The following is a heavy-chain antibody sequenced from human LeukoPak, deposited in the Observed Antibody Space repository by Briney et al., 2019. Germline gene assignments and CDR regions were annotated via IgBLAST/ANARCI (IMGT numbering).Heavy chain of an antibody. Sequence: SETLSLTCTVSGDSISSYYWSWIRQPPGKGLEWIGYIYYSGSANYNPSLKSRVTISVDTSKNQFSLKLRSVTAADTAVYYCARVTGYDWESSYDYWGQGTLVTVSS. CDR2: IYYSGSA. J-gene: IGHJ4*02. CDR1: GDSISSYY. D-gene: IGHD5-12*01. CDR3: ARVTGYDWESSYDY. V-gene: IGHV4-59*01.